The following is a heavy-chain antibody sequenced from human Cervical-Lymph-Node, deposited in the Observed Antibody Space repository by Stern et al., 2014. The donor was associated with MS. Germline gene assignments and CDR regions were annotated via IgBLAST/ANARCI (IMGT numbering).Heavy chain of an antibody. CDR1: GG. J-gene: IGHJ5*02. Sequence: QDQLVQSGAEVKKPGSSVKISCKSSGGISWVRQAPGQGLEWMGGVIPFVGTSNYAQKFKGRVTITADTSTNTAYLEVRSLEPDDRGVYYCARGGGDNWFDPWGQGTLVTVSS. D-gene: IGHD3-16*01. V-gene: IGHV1-69*14. CDR2: VIPFVGTS. CDR3: ARGGGDNWFDP.